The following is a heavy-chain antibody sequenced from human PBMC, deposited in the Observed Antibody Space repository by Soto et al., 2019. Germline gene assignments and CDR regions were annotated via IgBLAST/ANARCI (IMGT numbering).Heavy chain of an antibody. CDR1: GFTVSNKY. V-gene: IGHV3-53*01. CDR2: MHSDGSP. Sequence: EVQLVESGGGLIQPGGSLRLSCGASGFTVSNKYMSWVRQAPGKGLEWVSVMHSDGSPYYADSVKGTFTISRDNSNNRLYLQMNSLRAEDTAVYYCARGLTDIVVLVVGTRPPLYFDLWGRSTLFTVSS. CDR3: ARGLTDIVVLVVGTRPPLYFDL. J-gene: IGHJ2*01. D-gene: IGHD2-15*01.